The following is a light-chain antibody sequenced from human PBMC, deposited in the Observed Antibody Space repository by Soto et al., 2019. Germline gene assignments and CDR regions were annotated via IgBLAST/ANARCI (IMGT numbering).Light chain of an antibody. CDR1: QDISNY. CDR2: DAS. J-gene: IGKJ1*01. V-gene: IGKV1-33*01. CDR3: KQYDGR. Sequence: DIQMTQSPSSLSASVGDRVTITCQASQDISNYLNWYQQKPGKAPKLLIYDASNLETGVPSRFSGSGSGTDFTFTISSLQPEDIATYYCKQYDGRFGQGTKVEIK.